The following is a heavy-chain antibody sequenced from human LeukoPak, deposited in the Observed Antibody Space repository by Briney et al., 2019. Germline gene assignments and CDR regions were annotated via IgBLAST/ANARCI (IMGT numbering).Heavy chain of an antibody. CDR3: ARSPLYSSGWYGAEFDY. D-gene: IGHD6-19*01. V-gene: IGHV3-64*01. J-gene: IGHJ4*02. CDR2: ISNNGIST. CDR1: GFTFSSYA. Sequence: GGSLRLSCAASGFTFSSYAMHWVRQAPGKGLEYVSAISNNGISTYYANSVKGRFTTSRDNSKNTLYLQMGSLRAEDMAVYYCARSPLYSSGWYGAEFDYWGQGNLVTVSS.